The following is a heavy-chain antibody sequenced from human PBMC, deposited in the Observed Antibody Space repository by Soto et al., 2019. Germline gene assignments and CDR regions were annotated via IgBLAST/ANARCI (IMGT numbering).Heavy chain of an antibody. D-gene: IGHD6-19*01. CDR1: GFFFSSYT. CDR3: GEAGDQQWVRLPFDY. Sequence: EVQLLESGGGLVQPGGSLRLSCVGSGFFFSSYTMTWVRQAPGKGLEWVSSFSATSENTYYADSVRGRFTISRDNSKDPTFPENNRLAGRGPAIYFWGEAGDQQWVRLPFDYWGQGILVIVSS. CDR2: FSATSENT. V-gene: IGHV3-23*01. J-gene: IGHJ4*02.